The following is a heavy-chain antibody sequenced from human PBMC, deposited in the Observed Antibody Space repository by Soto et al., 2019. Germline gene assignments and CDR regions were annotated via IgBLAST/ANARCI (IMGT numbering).Heavy chain of an antibody. CDR1: GYFFTNYW. V-gene: IGHV5-51*01. CDR2: IYPDDSDI. Sequence: GESLKISCKGSGYFFTNYWIAWVRQMPGKGLEWMGIIYPDDSDIRYSPSFHGKVTISADRSINTAYLQWNSLEASDTAFYFCARSPRSSPYFDYWGQGALVTVSS. CDR3: ARSPRSSPYFDY. J-gene: IGHJ4*02. D-gene: IGHD6-13*01.